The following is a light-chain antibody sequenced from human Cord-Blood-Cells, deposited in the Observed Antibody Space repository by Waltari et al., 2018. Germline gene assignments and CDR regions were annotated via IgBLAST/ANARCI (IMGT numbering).Light chain of an antibody. CDR2: VAS. CDR1: QGISNY. J-gene: IGKJ1*01. Sequence: DIQLTQSPSSLSASVGDRVTLTCRASQGISNYLAWYQQKPGKVPKLLIYVASTLQSGVPSRFSGSGSGTDFTLTISSLQPEDVATYYCQKYNSAPWTFGQGTKVEIK. V-gene: IGKV1-27*01. CDR3: QKYNSAPWT.